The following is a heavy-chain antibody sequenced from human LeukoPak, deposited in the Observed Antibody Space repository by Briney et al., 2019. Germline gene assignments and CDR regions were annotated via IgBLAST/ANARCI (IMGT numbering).Heavy chain of an antibody. D-gene: IGHD6-13*01. V-gene: IGHV1-18*01. CDR2: ISAYNGNT. Sequence: ASVKVSCKASGYTLTSYGISWVRQAPGQGLEWMGWISAYNGNTNYAQKLQGRVTMTTDTSTSTAYMELRSLRSDDTAVYYCARPLAAAGTVWFDPWGQGTLVTVSS. J-gene: IGHJ5*02. CDR1: GYTLTSYG. CDR3: ARPLAAAGTVWFDP.